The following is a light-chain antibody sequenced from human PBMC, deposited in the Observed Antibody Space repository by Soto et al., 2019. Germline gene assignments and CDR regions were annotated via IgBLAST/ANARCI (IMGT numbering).Light chain of an antibody. Sequence: QYVLGHPSSASRTPCRRVNSSCSGSSSNIGYNYAFWYQQLPGTAPKLLIYRNDQRPPGVPDRFSGSKSGTSASLAISGLRSEDEDDYYCAAWDARLSGYVFGTGTKVTVL. CDR2: RND. CDR1: SSNIGYNY. J-gene: IGLJ1*01. V-gene: IGLV1-47*01. CDR3: AAWDARLSGYV.